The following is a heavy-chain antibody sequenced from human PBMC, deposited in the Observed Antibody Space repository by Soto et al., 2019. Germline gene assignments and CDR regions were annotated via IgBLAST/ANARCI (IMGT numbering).Heavy chain of an antibody. CDR1: GFTFSSYG. Sequence: PGGSLRLSYSASGFTFSSYGMHWVRQAPGKGLEWVAVIWYDGSNKYYADSVKGRFTISRDNSKNTLYLQMNSLRAEDTAVYYCAREGILTGPVFDYWGQGTLVTVSS. CDR2: IWYDGSNK. D-gene: IGHD3-9*01. CDR3: AREGILTGPVFDY. V-gene: IGHV3-33*01. J-gene: IGHJ4*02.